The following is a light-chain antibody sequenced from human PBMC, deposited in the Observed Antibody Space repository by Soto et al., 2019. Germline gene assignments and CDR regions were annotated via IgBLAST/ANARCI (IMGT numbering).Light chain of an antibody. CDR3: NSYTSRNTFV. V-gene: IGLV2-14*01. Sequence: QSALTQPASVSGSPGQPITIFCTGTSSDVGGYNYVSWYQQHPGKAPKLMIYEVSNRPSGVSNRFSGSKSGNTASLTISGLQPEDEAGYYCNSYTSRNTFVLGTGTKLTVL. CDR2: EVS. CDR1: SSDVGGYNY. J-gene: IGLJ1*01.